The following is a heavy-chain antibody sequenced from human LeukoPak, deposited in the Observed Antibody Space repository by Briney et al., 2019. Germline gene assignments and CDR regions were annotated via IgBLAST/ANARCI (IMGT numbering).Heavy chain of an antibody. Sequence: GGSLRLSCAASGFTFSSYIMNWVRQAPGKGLEWVSSITSSSSYKYYADSLKGRFTASRDNSKNTLYLQMNSLRAEDTAVYYCARGSAVSYWGQGTLVTVSS. J-gene: IGHJ4*02. V-gene: IGHV3-21*04. CDR1: GFTFSSYI. D-gene: IGHD4-11*01. CDR2: ITSSSSYK. CDR3: ARGSAVSY.